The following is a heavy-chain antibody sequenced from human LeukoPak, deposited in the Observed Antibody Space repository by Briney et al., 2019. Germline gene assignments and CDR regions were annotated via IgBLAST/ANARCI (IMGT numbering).Heavy chain of an antibody. D-gene: IGHD2-2*01. CDR1: GFTFSSYE. CDR2: ISSSGSTI. Sequence: GGSLRLSCAASGFTFSSYEMNWVRQAPGKGLEWVSYISSSGSTIYYADSVKGRFTISRDNAKNSLYLQMNSLRAEDTAVYYCARDSARVPAAMPVDYYYYGMDVWGQGTTVTVSS. CDR3: ARDSARVPAAMPVDYYYYGMDV. J-gene: IGHJ6*02. V-gene: IGHV3-48*03.